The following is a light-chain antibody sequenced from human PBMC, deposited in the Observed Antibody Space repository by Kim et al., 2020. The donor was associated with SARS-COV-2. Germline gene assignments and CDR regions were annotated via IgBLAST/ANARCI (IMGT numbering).Light chain of an antibody. CDR2: YDS. CDR3: QVWDSSSWV. Sequence: VAPGKTARITCGGNNIGSKSVHWYQQKPGQAPVLVIYYDSDRPSGIPERFSGSNSGNTATLTISRVEAGDEADYYCQVWDSSSWVFGGGTKLTVL. J-gene: IGLJ3*02. V-gene: IGLV3-21*04. CDR1: NIGSKS.